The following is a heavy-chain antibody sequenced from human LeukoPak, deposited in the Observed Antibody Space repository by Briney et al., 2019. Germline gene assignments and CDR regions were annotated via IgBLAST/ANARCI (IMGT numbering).Heavy chain of an antibody. V-gene: IGHV1-46*01. Sequence: ASVKVSCKASGYTFTSYYMHWVRQAPGQGLEWMGIIKPSGGSTSYAQKFQGRVTMTRDMSTSTGYMELSSLRSEDTAVYYCAREDVVVPAASVLGDYWGQGTLVTVSS. CDR1: GYTFTSYY. CDR2: IKPSGGST. D-gene: IGHD2-2*01. J-gene: IGHJ4*02. CDR3: AREDVVVPAASVLGDY.